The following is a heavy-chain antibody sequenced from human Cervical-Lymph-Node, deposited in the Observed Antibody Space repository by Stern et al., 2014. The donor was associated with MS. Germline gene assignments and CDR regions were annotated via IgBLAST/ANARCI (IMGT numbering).Heavy chain of an antibody. J-gene: IGHJ4*02. CDR3: ARMMGSGYRHYFDY. CDR2: IDWNDKT. V-gene: IGHV2-70*04. CDR1: GFSLITSGTR. Sequence: QVTLRESGPALVKPTQTLTLTCTFSGFSLITSGTRVSWIRQSPGRALEWLARIDWNDKTFYNSSQMTSLTISNDTSKNQVVLTMTNVDPVDTATYYCARMMGSGYRHYFDYWGQGTPVTVSS. D-gene: IGHD3-3*01.